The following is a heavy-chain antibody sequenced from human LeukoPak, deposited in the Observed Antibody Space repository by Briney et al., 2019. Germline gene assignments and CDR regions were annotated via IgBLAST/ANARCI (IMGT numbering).Heavy chain of an antibody. CDR3: AAETLLTDSQGMMDY. Sequence: SETLSLTCAVYGGSFSGYYWSWIRQPPGKGLEWIGEINHSGSTNYNPSLKSRVTISVDTSNNQFSLKLTSVTAADTAVYYCAAETLLTDSQGMMDYWGQGTLVTVSS. V-gene: IGHV4-34*01. J-gene: IGHJ4*02. CDR1: GGSFSGYY. CDR2: INHSGST. D-gene: IGHD3-9*01.